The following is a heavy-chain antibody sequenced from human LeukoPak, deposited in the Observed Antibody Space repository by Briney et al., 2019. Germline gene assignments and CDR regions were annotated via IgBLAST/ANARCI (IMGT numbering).Heavy chain of an antibody. J-gene: IGHJ4*02. Sequence: GGSLRLSCAASGFTFSSYAMSWGPRGPGKGLEWVSAISVSGGSPYYADPAKGRLTFSRDNYKNTLYLQMNSLRVEDRAVYYCTRAAKTDNDYCGQGTLVTVSS. CDR2: ISVSGGSP. V-gene: IGHV3-23*01. D-gene: IGHD6-25*01. CDR3: TRAAKTDNDY. CDR1: GFTFSSYA.